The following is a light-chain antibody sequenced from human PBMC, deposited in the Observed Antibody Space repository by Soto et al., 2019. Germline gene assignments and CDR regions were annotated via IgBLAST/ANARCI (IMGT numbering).Light chain of an antibody. CDR2: KAS. CDR3: QQYKSYPWT. V-gene: IGKV1-5*03. CDR1: QSISTW. J-gene: IGKJ1*01. Sequence: DIQMTQSPSTLSTSVGDRVTITCRASQSISTWLAWYQQRPGKAPKLLIYKASSFKSGVPSRFSGSGSGTDFTLIINSLQPDDFATYYCQQYKSYPWTFGQGTKVEIK.